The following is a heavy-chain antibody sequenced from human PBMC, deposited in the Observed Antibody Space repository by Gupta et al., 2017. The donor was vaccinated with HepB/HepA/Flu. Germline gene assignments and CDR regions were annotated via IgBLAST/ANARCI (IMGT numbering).Heavy chain of an antibody. CDR3: ARVKLRRVDY. CDR1: GGSISSSSYY. CDR2: IYYSGST. J-gene: IGHJ4*02. Sequence: QLQLQESCPGLVKPSETLSLTCTVSGGSISSSSYYWGWIRQPPGKGLEWIGSIYYSGSTYYNPSLKSRVTISVDTSKNQFSLKLSSVTAADTAVYYCARVKLRRVDYWGQGTLVTVSS. D-gene: IGHD7-27*01. V-gene: IGHV4-39*01.